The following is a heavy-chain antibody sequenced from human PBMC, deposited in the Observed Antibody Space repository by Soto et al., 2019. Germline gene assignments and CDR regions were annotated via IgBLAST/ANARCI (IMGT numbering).Heavy chain of an antibody. CDR1: GFTFRNYG. J-gene: IGHJ3*01. CDR2: IGIGSSTK. CDR3: ARDQLYYNDISGRPLNSFDV. V-gene: IGHV3-48*01. D-gene: IGHD3-22*01. Sequence: GGPLRLPNAASGFTFRNYGMNWVRQAQGKGLEWVSYIGIGSSTKYSADSVKGRFTISRDNAKNSLYLQMNSLRAEDTAVYYCARDQLYYNDISGRPLNSFDVWGQGTMVTVSS.